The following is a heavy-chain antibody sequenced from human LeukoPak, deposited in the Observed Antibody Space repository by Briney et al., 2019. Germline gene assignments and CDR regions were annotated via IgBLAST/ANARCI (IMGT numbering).Heavy chain of an antibody. D-gene: IGHD3-10*01. CDR3: AKGALWFGELLKWSDY. J-gene: IGHJ4*02. Sequence: ASVKVSCKASGYTFTGYYMHWVRQAPGQGLEWMGWINPNSGGTNYAQKFQGRVTITGDTSISTAYMELSRLRSDDTAVYYSAKGALWFGELLKWSDYCGQGTLVTVSS. V-gene: IGHV1-2*02. CDR1: GYTFTGYY. CDR2: INPNSGGT.